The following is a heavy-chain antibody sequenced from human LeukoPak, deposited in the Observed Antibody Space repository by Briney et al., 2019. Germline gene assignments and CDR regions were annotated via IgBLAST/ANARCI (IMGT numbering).Heavy chain of an antibody. J-gene: IGHJ3*02. D-gene: IGHD3-10*01. CDR1: GFTFSSYY. CDR2: ISSSSTYM. V-gene: IGHV3-21*01. Sequence: GGSLRLSCAASGFTFSSYYMSWVRQAPGKGLEWVSSISSSSTYMFYADSVRGRFTISRDNSKNTLFLQMNNLRAEDTAVYYCVRASGPFDIWGQGTMVTVSS. CDR3: VRASGPFDI.